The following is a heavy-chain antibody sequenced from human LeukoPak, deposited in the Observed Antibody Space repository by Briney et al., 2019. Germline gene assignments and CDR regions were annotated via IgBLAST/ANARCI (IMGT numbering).Heavy chain of an antibody. CDR1: GVTFSDYG. CDR2: INWNGGST. J-gene: IGHJ3*02. CDR3: ARDWAGWYRSPHAFDI. D-gene: IGHD6-19*01. V-gene: IGHV3-20*04. Sequence: GGSLRLSCVASGVTFSDYGMSWVRHAPGKGLEWVSDINWNGGSTVYADSVKGRFTLSRDNAKNSLYLQMNSLRADDTALYYCARDWAGWYRSPHAFDIWGQGTMVTVSS.